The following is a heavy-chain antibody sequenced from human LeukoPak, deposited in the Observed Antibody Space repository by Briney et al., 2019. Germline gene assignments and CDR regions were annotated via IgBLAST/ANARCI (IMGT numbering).Heavy chain of an antibody. Sequence: PSETLSLTCTVSGGSISSYYWSWIRQPPGKGLEWIGYIYYSGSTNYNPSLKSRVTIPVDTSKNQFSLKLSSVTAADTAVYYCARAMYYYVLVFDYWGQGTLVTVSS. V-gene: IGHV4-59*01. J-gene: IGHJ4*02. CDR3: ARAMYYYVLVFDY. CDR1: GGSISSYY. D-gene: IGHD3-10*02. CDR2: IYYSGST.